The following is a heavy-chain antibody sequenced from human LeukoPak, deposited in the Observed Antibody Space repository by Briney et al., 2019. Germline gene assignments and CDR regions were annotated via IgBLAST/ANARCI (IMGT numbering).Heavy chain of an antibody. CDR3: APDVYGDYLPLDV. CDR2: ISSSSSYI. CDR1: GFTFSSDS. V-gene: IGHV3-21*01. D-gene: IGHD4-17*01. J-gene: IGHJ6*04. Sequence: GGSLRLSCAASGFTFSSDSMNSVRQAPGKGLEWVSSISSSSSYIYYADSVKGRFTISRDNAKNSLYLQMNSLRAEDTAVYYCAPDVYGDYLPLDVWGKGTTVTVSS.